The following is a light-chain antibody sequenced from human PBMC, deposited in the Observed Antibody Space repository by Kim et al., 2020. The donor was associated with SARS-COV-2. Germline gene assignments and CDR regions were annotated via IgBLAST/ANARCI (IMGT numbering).Light chain of an antibody. V-gene: IGLV4-69*01. CDR3: QTWDTGIRV. Sequence: ASVKLTCTLSSGHSTYAIAWHQQQPEKGPRYLMKVDSDGSHNKGDRIPDRFSGSSSGAERYLTISSLQSEDEADYYCQTWDTGIRVFGGGTKVTVL. CDR1: SGHSTYA. CDR2: VDSDGSH. J-gene: IGLJ3*02.